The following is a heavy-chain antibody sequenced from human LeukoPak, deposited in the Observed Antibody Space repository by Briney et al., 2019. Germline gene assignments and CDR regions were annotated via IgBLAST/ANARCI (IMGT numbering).Heavy chain of an antibody. J-gene: IGHJ2*01. V-gene: IGHV3-9*01. D-gene: IGHD4-17*01. CDR3: AKDSGDGEPYWYFDL. CDR2: ISWNSGSI. Sequence: GRSLRLSCAASGFTFDDYAMHWVRQAPGKGLEWVSGISWNSGSIGYADSVKGRFTISRDNAKNSLYLQMNSLRAEDTALYYCAKDSGDGEPYWYFDLWGRGTLVTVSS. CDR1: GFTFDDYA.